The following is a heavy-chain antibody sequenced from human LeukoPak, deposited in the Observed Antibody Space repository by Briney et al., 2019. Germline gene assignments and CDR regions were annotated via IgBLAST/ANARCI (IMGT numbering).Heavy chain of an antibody. V-gene: IGHV6-1*01. J-gene: IGHJ4*02. CDR3: ARGGLVRSPRGYFDF. Sequence: SQTLSLTCAISGDSVSSNTGGWNWIRQSPSRGLEWLGRTYYRSKWYYDYAVSVKSRISINPDTSKNQFSLQLNSVTPDDTAVYYCARGGLVRSPRGYFDFWGQGALVTVSS. CDR2: TYYRSKWYY. D-gene: IGHD1-26*01. CDR1: GDSVSSNTGG.